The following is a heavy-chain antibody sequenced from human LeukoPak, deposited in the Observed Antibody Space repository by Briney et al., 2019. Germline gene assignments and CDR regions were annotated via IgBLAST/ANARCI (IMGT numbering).Heavy chain of an antibody. CDR2: FGTRSTSI. CDR3: AREVSEGFDF. J-gene: IGHJ4*02. D-gene: IGHD3-22*01. Sequence: GGSLRLSCTASGFTFSGYSMNWIRQAPGKGLEWVSSFGTRSTSIYHAGSVKGRFAIFRDNAKNSLYLQMNSLRAEDTALYYCAREVSEGFDFWGQGTLVTVSS. CDR1: GFTFSGYS. V-gene: IGHV3-21*01.